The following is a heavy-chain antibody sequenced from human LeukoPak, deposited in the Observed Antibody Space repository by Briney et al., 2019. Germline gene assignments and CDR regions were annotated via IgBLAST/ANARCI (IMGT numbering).Heavy chain of an antibody. CDR1: GFTFSHSA. J-gene: IGHJ6*03. V-gene: IGHV3-48*04. CDR2: ISSSGSTI. CDR3: ARDPYSGSYGNYYYYFMDV. D-gene: IGHD1-26*01. Sequence: PGGSLRLSCAASGFTFSHSAMSWVRQAPGKGLEWVSYISSSGSTIYYADSVKGRFTISRDNAKNSLYLQMNSLRAEDTAVYYCARDPYSGSYGNYYYYFMDVWGKGTTVTISS.